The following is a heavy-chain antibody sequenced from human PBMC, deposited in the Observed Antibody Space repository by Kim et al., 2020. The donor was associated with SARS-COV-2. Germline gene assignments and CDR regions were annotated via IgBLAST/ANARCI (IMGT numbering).Heavy chain of an antibody. Sequence: GGSLRLSCAASGFTFSSYAMSWVRQAPGKGLEWVSAISGSGGSTYYADSVKGRFTISRDNSKNTLYLQMNSLRAEDTAVYYCAKSLYYDILTGYGYGMDVWGQGTTVTVSS. D-gene: IGHD3-9*01. CDR3: AKSLYYDILTGYGYGMDV. CDR1: GFTFSSYA. J-gene: IGHJ6*02. V-gene: IGHV3-23*01. CDR2: ISGSGGST.